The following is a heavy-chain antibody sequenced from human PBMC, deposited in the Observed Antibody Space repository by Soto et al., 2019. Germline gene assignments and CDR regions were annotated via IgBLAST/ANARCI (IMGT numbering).Heavy chain of an antibody. CDR2: IYYSGST. Sequence: SETLSLTCTVSGGSISSYYWSWIRQPPGKGLEWIGYIYYSGSTNYNPSLKSRVTISVDTSKNQFSLKLSSVTAADTAVYYCARARFCTSTSCYHYFDFWGQGTLVTVSS. D-gene: IGHD2-2*01. J-gene: IGHJ4*02. CDR3: ARARFCTSTSCYHYFDF. V-gene: IGHV4-59*01. CDR1: GGSISSYY.